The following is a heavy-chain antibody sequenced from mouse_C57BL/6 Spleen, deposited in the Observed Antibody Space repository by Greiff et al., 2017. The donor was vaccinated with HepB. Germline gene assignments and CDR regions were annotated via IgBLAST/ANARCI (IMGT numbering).Heavy chain of an antibody. CDR2: IYTRSGNT. J-gene: IGHJ1*03. CDR1: GYTFTSYG. CDR3: ARSGCSSPWYFDV. V-gene: IGHV1-81*01. D-gene: IGHD1-1*01. Sequence: VQLQQSGAELARPGASVKLSCKASGYTFTSYGISWVKQRTGQGLEWIGEIYTRSGNTYYNEKFKGKATLTADKSSSTVYMELRSLTSEDSAVYCCARSGCSSPWYFDVWGTGTTVTVSS.